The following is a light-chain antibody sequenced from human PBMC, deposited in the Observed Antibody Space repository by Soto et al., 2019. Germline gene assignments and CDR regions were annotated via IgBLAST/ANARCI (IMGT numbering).Light chain of an antibody. J-gene: IGLJ3*02. V-gene: IGLV2-14*03. CDR1: SSDVGAYNY. CDR2: EVS. Sequence: QSALTQPASVSGSPGQSITISCTGTSSDVGAYNYVSWYQQHPGKAPKLMIYEVSNRPSGVSNRFSGSKSANTASLTISGLQAGDAADYYCSSYTSSSTWLFGGGTMLTVL. CDR3: SSYTSSSTWL.